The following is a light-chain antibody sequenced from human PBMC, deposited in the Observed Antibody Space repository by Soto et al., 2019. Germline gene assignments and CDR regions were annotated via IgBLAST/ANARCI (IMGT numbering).Light chain of an antibody. CDR1: QSVRHN. V-gene: IGKV3-15*01. CDR2: GAS. J-gene: IGKJ2*01. Sequence: EIVMTQSPATLSVSPGERATLSCRASQSVRHNLAWYQQKPGQAPRLLIYGASTRPTDIPARFSGSGSGTEFTLTISSLQSEDFAVYYCQQSNNWPYTFGQGTKVDIK. CDR3: QQSNNWPYT.